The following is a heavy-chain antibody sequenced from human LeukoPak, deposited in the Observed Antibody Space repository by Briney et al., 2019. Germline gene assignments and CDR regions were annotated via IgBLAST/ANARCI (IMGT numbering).Heavy chain of an antibody. D-gene: IGHD4-23*01. CDR2: INPSGGST. J-gene: IGHJ5*02. Sequence: ASVKVSCKASGYTFTRYYMHWVRQAPGQGLEWMGIINPSGGSTSYAQKFQGRGTMIRDMSTSTDYMELSSLRSEDTAVYYCARDNSVEDTAWWFDPWGQGTLVTVSS. V-gene: IGHV1-46*01. CDR1: GYTFTRYY. CDR3: ARDNSVEDTAWWFDP.